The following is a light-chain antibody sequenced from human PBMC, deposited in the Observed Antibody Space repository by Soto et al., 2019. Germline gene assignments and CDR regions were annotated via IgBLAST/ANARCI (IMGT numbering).Light chain of an antibody. V-gene: IGKV3-20*01. Sequence: EIVWTQSPGTLSLSPGERATLSCRASQSVSSSYLAWYQQKPGQAPRLLIYGASSRATGIPDRFSGSGSVTDFTLIISRLEPEDFAVYYCQQYGSSFWTFGQGTKVDIK. J-gene: IGKJ1*01. CDR2: GAS. CDR1: QSVSSSY. CDR3: QQYGSSFWT.